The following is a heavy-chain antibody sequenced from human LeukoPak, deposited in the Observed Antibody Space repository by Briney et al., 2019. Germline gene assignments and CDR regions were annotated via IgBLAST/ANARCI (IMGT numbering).Heavy chain of an antibody. J-gene: IGHJ4*02. CDR3: TRMTTGHDY. D-gene: IGHD4-17*01. CDR1: GVSFNDYY. V-gene: IGHV4-34*04. Sequence: SETLSLTCAVSGVSFNDYYWSWVRQTPGKGLEWIGEINHSGYTNDSPSLKSRATLSIDTSRKQFSLNVRSVTVADTGIYYCTRMTTGHDYWGQGTLVTVSS. CDR2: INHSGYT.